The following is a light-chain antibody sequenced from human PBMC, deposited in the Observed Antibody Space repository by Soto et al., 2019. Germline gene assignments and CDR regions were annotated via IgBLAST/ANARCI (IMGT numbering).Light chain of an antibody. CDR1: QSVYSN. V-gene: IGKV3-15*01. CDR2: AAS. CDR3: QQYVTSPWA. J-gene: IGKJ1*01. Sequence: EIVMTQSPATLSVSPGERATLSCRASQSVYSNLAWYQQKPGQAPRLLIYAASTRATGIPARFSGSGSGTEFSLTISSLQSEDFAVYYCQQYVTSPWAFGQGTKVAIE.